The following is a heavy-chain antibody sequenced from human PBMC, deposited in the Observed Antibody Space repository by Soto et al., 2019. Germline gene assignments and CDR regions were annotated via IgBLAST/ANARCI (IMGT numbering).Heavy chain of an antibody. CDR1: GGSISSSSYY. J-gene: IGHJ4*02. Sequence: PSETLSLTCTVSGGSISSSSYYWGWIRQPPGKGLEWIGSIYYSGSTYYNPSLKSRVTISVDTSKNQFSLKLSSVTAPDTAVYYXAXXXXSXXXXLSPFPSDYXGQGTLVTVSS. CDR2: IYYSGST. CDR3: AXXXXSXXXXLSPFPSDY. V-gene: IGHV4-39*01. D-gene: IGHD3-3*02.